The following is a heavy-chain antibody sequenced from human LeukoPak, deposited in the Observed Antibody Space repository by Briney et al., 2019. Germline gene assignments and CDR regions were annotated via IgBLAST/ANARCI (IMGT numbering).Heavy chain of an antibody. CDR1: GGSFSGYY. V-gene: IGHV4-34*01. J-gene: IGHJ3*02. CDR2: INHSGST. Sequence: SETLSLTCAVYGGSFSGYYWSWIRQPPGEGLEWIGEINHSGSTNYNPSLKSRVTISVDTSKNQFSLKLSSVTAADTAVYYCARRKGYCSSTSCQGAFDIWGQGTMVTVSS. CDR3: ARRKGYCSSTSCQGAFDI. D-gene: IGHD2-2*01.